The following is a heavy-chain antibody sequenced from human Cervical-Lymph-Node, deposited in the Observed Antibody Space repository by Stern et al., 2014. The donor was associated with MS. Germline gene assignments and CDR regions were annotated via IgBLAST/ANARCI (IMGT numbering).Heavy chain of an antibody. J-gene: IGHJ6*01. CDR2: INSDGSR. D-gene: IGHD2-2*01. V-gene: IGHV3-74*02. Sequence: EDQLVASGGGLVQPGGSLRLSCAGFKFRSYWMHWVRQAPGKGLVWVACINSDGSRRYEDSVTGRFTIYRDNAKNTMYLQMSSLRVEDTAVYYCARGVVSVSTLGDYYYGMDVWGQGTTVTVSS. CDR1: FKFRSYW. CDR3: ARGVVSVSTLGDYYYGMDV.